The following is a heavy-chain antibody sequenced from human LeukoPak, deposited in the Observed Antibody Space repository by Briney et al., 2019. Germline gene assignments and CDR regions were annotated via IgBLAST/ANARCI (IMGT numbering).Heavy chain of an antibody. CDR3: ARESEEYYYDSSGYFDY. D-gene: IGHD3-22*01. CDR2: IVVGSGNT. Sequence: SVKVSCKASGFTFTSSAMQWVRQARGQRLEWIGWIVVGSGNTNYAQKFQERVTITRDMSTSTAYMELSSLRSDDTAVYYCARESEEYYYDSSGYFDYWGQGTLVTVSS. CDR1: GFTFTSSA. V-gene: IGHV1-58*02. J-gene: IGHJ4*02.